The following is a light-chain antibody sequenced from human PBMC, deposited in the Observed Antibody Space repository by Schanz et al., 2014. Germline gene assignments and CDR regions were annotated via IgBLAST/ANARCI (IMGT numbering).Light chain of an antibody. CDR1: HSVTSN. J-gene: IGKJ4*01. CDR3: QQYNNWPPLT. CDR2: GGS. Sequence: EILITQSPATLSVSPGQRATLSCRASHSVTSNLAWYQQKPGQAPRLLIYGGSIRATGIPARFSGSGSGTEFTLTISSLQSEDFAVYYCQQYNNWPPLTFGGGTKVEIK. V-gene: IGKV3-15*01.